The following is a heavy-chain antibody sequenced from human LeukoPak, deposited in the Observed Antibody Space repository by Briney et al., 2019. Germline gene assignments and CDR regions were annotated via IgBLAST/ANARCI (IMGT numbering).Heavy chain of an antibody. J-gene: IGHJ4*02. CDR3: TRYRGYFDY. D-gene: IGHD3-10*01. Sequence: GGSLRLSCTASRFTFGDYAMNWVRQAPGKGLEWVGFIRSKAYGGTTEYAASVKGRFTISRDDSKSIAYLQMNSLKAEDTAVYYRTRYRGYFDYWGPGTLVTVSS. CDR2: IRSKAYGGTT. CDR1: RFTFGDYA. V-gene: IGHV3-49*04.